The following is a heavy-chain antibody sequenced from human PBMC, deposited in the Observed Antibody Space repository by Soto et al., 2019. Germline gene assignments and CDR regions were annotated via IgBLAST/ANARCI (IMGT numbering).Heavy chain of an antibody. CDR1: GFTFSNYN. CDR3: AIDSSTGYYLSDFDY. J-gene: IGHJ4*02. V-gene: IGHV3-21*01. D-gene: IGHD3-9*01. CDR2: ISTRSHYI. Sequence: GGSLRLSCAASGFTFSNYNMNWVRQAPGKGLEWVASISTRSHYIYYADSLKGRFTISRDNAKNSVDLQISSLRAEDTAVYYCAIDSSTGYYLSDFDYWGQGTLVTVSS.